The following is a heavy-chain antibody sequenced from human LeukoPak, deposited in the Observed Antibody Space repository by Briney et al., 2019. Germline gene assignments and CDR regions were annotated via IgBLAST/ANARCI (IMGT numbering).Heavy chain of an antibody. CDR1: GYTFTSYD. CDR3: ARLYSGSMSSPYYYGMDV. CDR2: MNPNSGNT. J-gene: IGHJ6*02. Sequence: ASVKVSCKASGYTFTSYDINWVRQATGQGLEWMGWMNPNSGNTGYAQKFQGRVTMIRNTSISTAYMELSSLRSEDTAVYYCARLYSGSMSSPYYYGMDVWGQGTTVTVSS. D-gene: IGHD3-10*01. V-gene: IGHV1-8*01.